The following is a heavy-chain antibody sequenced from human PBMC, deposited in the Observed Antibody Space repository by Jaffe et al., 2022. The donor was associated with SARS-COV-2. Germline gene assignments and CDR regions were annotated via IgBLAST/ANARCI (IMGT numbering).Heavy chain of an antibody. J-gene: IGHJ4*02. D-gene: IGHD2-2*01. CDR1: GYSFTSYW. Sequence: EVQLVQSGAEVKKPGESLKISCKGSGYSFTSYWIGWVRQMPGKGLEWMGIIYPGDSDTRYSPSFQGQVTISADKSISTAYLQWSSLKASDTAMYYCARGGGVGYCSSTSCPDFDYWGQGTLVTVSS. V-gene: IGHV5-51*01. CDR3: ARGGGVGYCSSTSCPDFDY. CDR2: IYPGDSDT.